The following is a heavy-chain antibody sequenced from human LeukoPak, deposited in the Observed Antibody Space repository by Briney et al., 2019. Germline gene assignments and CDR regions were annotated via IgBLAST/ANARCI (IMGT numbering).Heavy chain of an antibody. CDR2: FDPEDGET. D-gene: IGHD6-13*01. Sequence: ASVKVSCKVSGYTLTELSMHWVRQAPGKGLEWMGGFDPEDGETIYAQKFQGRVTMTEDTSTDTAYMELSSLRSEDTAVYYCATDRLAAAATRWYAFDIWGQGTMVTVSS. CDR3: ATDRLAAAATRWYAFDI. V-gene: IGHV1-24*01. J-gene: IGHJ3*02. CDR1: GYTLTELS.